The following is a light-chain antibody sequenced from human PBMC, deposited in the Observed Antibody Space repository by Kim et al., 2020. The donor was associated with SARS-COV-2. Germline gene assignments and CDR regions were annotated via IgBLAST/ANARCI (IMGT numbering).Light chain of an antibody. Sequence: PASFSCRSSQSLLYSDGHNYLSWYVQKLGQSPQVLIYLGSNRASGVPDRFSGSGSGTDFTLKISKVEAEDVGIYYCMQALQHPLTFGQGTKVEIK. CDR3: MQALQHPLT. V-gene: IGKV2-28*01. CDR2: LGS. CDR1: QSLLYSDGHNY. J-gene: IGKJ1*01.